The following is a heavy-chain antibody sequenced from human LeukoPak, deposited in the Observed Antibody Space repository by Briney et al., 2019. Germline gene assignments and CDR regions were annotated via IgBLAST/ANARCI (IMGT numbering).Heavy chain of an antibody. CDR3: STTYYYDSSEGY. D-gene: IGHD3-22*01. CDR1: GFTFSNAW. Sequence: TGGSLRLSCAASGFTFSNAWMNWVRQAPGKGLEWVGRIKSKTDGGTTDYAAPVKGRFTISRDDSKNTLYLQMNSLKTEDTAVYYCSTTYYYDSSEGYWGQGTLVTVSS. V-gene: IGHV3-15*07. CDR2: IKSKTDGGTT. J-gene: IGHJ4*02.